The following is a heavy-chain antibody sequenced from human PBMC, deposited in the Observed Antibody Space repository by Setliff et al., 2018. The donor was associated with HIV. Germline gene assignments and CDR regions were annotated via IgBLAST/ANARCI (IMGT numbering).Heavy chain of an antibody. V-gene: IGHV1-8*01. D-gene: IGHD6-19*01. CDR3: ARGLAVAGKSYYSYYYMDV. J-gene: IGHJ6*03. Sequence: ASVKVSCKASGYTFTSYDINWVRQATGQGLEWMGWMNPNSGNTGYAQKFQGRVTMTRDTSISTAYMELSSLRSEDTAVYYCARGLAVAGKSYYSYYYMDVWGKGTTVTVSS. CDR1: GYTFTSYD. CDR2: MNPNSGNT.